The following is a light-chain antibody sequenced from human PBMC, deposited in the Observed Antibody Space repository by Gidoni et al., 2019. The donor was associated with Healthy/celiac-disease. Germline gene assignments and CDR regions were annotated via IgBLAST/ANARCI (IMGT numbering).Light chain of an antibody. CDR2: EGR. CDR1: SSDVGSYNL. J-gene: IGLJ2*01. Sequence: QSALTQPASVSGSPGQSITISCTGTSSDVGSYNLVSWYQQHPGKAPKLMIYEGRKRPSGVSNRFSGSKSGNTASLTLSVLQAEVEADYYCCSYAGSSTLVFGGGTKLTVL. CDR3: CSYAGSSTLV. V-gene: IGLV2-23*01.